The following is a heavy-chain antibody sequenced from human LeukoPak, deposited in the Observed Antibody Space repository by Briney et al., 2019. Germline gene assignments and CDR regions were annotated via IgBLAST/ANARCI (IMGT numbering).Heavy chain of an antibody. Sequence: PSETLSLTCTVSGGSINSYYWSWIRQPPGKGLEWIGCVYHSGSTRYNPSLKSRVTISIDTSKNQFSLKLSSVTAADTAVYHCASGPRTNWARFDHWGQGTQVTVSS. CDR3: ASGPRTNWARFDH. J-gene: IGHJ4*02. D-gene: IGHD1-1*01. CDR1: GGSINSYY. CDR2: VYHSGST. V-gene: IGHV4-59*01.